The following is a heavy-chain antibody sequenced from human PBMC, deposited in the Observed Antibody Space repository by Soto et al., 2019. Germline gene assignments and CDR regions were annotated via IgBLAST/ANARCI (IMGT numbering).Heavy chain of an antibody. CDR2: IKQDGSEK. CDR3: ARDHVNQRRLLWFGESETAEDWFDP. J-gene: IGHJ5*02. CDR1: GFTFSSYW. V-gene: IGHV3-7*01. Sequence: EVQLVESGGGLVKPGGSLRLSCAASGFTFSSYWMSWVRQAPGKGLEWVANIKQDGSEKYYVDSVKGRFTISRDNAKNSLYLQMNSLRAEDTAVYYCARDHVNQRRLLWFGESETAEDWFDPWGQGTLVTVSS. D-gene: IGHD3-10*01.